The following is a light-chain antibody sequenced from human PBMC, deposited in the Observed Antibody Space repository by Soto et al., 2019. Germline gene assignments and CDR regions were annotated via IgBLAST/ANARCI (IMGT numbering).Light chain of an antibody. J-gene: IGKJ1*01. Sequence: EIVLTQSPATLSLSPGERATLSCRASQSVSSYLAWYQQKPGQAPRLLISDAYNRATGIPARFRGSGAGTDFTLTISSLEPEDFAVYYCQQRSNWPTFCQGTKVEIK. CDR2: DAY. CDR1: QSVSSY. V-gene: IGKV3-11*01. CDR3: QQRSNWPT.